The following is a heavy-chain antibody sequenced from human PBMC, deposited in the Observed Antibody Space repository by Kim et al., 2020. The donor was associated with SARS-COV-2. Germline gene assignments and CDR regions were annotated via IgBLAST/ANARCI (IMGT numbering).Heavy chain of an antibody. D-gene: IGHD2-15*01. V-gene: IGHV3-23*01. Sequence: GGSLRLSCAASGFTFSSYAMSWVRQAPGKGLEWVSAISGSGGSTYYADSVKGRFTISRDNSKNTLYLQMNSLRAEDTAVYDCAKDNLRRVEVVAATGQSAWGQGTLVTVSS. CDR3: AKDNLRRVEVVAATGQSA. CDR1: GFTFSSYA. CDR2: ISGSGGST. J-gene: IGHJ5*02.